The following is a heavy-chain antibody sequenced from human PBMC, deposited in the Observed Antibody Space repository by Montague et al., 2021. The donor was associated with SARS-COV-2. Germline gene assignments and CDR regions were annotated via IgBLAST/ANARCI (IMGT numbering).Heavy chain of an antibody. CDR3: ARGRIELSMIVVVMTGASYYMDV. CDR1: GESFSGHY. CDR2: IYHTGST. D-gene: IGHD3-22*01. V-gene: IGHV4-34*01. Sequence: SETLSLTCAVYGESFSGHYWTWIRQPPGKGLEWIGEIYHTGSTNYNPSLKGRVTISVDTSENQFSLKLRSVTAADTAAYYCARGRIELSMIVVVMTGASYYMDVWGKGTTVTV. J-gene: IGHJ6*03.